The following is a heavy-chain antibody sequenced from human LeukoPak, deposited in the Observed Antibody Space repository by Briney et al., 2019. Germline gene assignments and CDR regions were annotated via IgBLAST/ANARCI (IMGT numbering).Heavy chain of an antibody. CDR3: AKDRAMIGEGFFDY. V-gene: IGHV3-30*18. D-gene: IGHD3-22*01. CDR1: GFTFSSYG. Sequence: PGGSLRLSCAASGFTFSSYGMHWVRQAPGKGLEWVAVTSYDGSNKYYADSVKGRFTISRDNSKNTLYLQMNSLRAEDTAVYYCAKDRAMIGEGFFDYWGQGTLVTVSS. J-gene: IGHJ4*02. CDR2: TSYDGSNK.